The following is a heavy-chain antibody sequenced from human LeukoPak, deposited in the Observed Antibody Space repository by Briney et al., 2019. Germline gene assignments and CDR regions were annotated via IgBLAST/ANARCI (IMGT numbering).Heavy chain of an antibody. CDR1: GFTFSSSA. Sequence: PGGSLRLSCAASGFTFSSSAMTWVRQAPGKGLEWVSAISANGVDTFYAPSVKGRFTISRDNSKNTLYLQINSLRAEDTAIYYCAKDVWWSVSWGQGTLVTVSS. V-gene: IGHV3-23*01. D-gene: IGHD2-8*02. J-gene: IGHJ5*02. CDR3: AKDVWWSVS. CDR2: ISANGVDT.